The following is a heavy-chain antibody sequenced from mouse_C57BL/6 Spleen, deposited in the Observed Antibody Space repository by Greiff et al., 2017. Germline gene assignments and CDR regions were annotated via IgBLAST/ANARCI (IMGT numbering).Heavy chain of an antibody. CDR2: IDPSDSYT. CDR1: GYPFTSYW. CDR3: ARVDGIYYYGSSYYFDY. J-gene: IGHJ2*01. Sequence: QVQLQQPGAELVMPGASVKLSCKASGYPFTSYWMHWVKQRPGQGLEWIGEIDPSDSYTNYNQKFKGKSTLTVDKSSSTAYMQLSSLTSEDSAVYYCARVDGIYYYGSSYYFDYWGQGTTLTVSS. V-gene: IGHV1-69*01. D-gene: IGHD1-1*01.